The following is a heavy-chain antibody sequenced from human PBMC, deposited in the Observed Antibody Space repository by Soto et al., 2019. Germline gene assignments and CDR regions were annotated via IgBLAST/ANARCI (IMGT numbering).Heavy chain of an antibody. V-gene: IGHV3-23*01. CDR2: ISGSGTST. CDR1: GFTFSSYA. CDR3: XXXXGXGAFDL. J-gene: IGHJ3*01. Sequence: EVQLLESGGGLVQPGGSLRVSCGASGFTFSSYAMSWVRQAPGKGLEWGSGISGSGTSTYYADSVKGRLTISRENAKNTLYLQMNSLRAEDTAXYXXXXXXGXGAFDLWGQGTMVTVSS.